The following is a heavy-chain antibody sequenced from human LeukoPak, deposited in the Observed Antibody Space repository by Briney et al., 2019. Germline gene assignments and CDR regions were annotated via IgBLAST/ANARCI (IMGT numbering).Heavy chain of an antibody. D-gene: IGHD3-9*01. Sequence: ASVKVSCKASGYTFTGYYMHWVRQAPGQGLEWMGWINPNSGGTNYAQKFQGRVTMTRDTSISTAYMELSRLRSDDTAVYYCARAGQIKLRYFDWPYYYYYMDVWGKGTTVTVSS. CDR3: ARAGQIKLRYFDWPYYYYYMDV. V-gene: IGHV1-2*02. CDR2: INPNSGGT. CDR1: GYTFTGYY. J-gene: IGHJ6*03.